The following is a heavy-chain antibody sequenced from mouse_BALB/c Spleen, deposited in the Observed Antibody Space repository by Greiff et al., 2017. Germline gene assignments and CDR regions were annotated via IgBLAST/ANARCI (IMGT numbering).Heavy chain of an antibody. Sequence: EVQLQQSGAELVRPGASVKLSCTASGFNIKDYYMHWVKQRPEQGLEWIGWIDPENGDTEYAPKFQGKATMTADTSSNTAYLQLSSLTSEDTAVYYCNAPSHPYAMDYWGQGTSVTVSS. V-gene: IGHV14-4*02. CDR1: GFNIKDYY. J-gene: IGHJ4*01. CDR2: IDPENGDT. D-gene: IGHD6-1*01. CDR3: NAPSHPYAMDY.